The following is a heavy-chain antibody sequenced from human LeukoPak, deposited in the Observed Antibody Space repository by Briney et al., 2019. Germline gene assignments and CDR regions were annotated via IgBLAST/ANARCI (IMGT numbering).Heavy chain of an antibody. J-gene: IGHJ4*02. CDR2: INPSGSST. Sequence: ASVKVSCKASGYTFTSYYMHWVRRAPGQGLEWMGIINPSGSSTNYAQKFQGRVTMTRDTSTSTVYMELSSLRSEDTAVYYCARDQGVTMIEPPDYWGQGTLVTVSS. V-gene: IGHV1-46*01. CDR1: GYTFTSYY. CDR3: ARDQGVTMIEPPDY. D-gene: IGHD3-22*01.